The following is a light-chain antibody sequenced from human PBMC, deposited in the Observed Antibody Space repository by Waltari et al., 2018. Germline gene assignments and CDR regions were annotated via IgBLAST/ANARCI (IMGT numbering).Light chain of an antibody. J-gene: IGLJ2*01. V-gene: IGLV2-8*01. CDR1: SRDVGGDRY. Sequence: QSALTQPPSASGSPGESVTISCTGTSRDVGGDRYVSWFQQHPGKAPKLMIYEVKRRPSGVPDRVSGSKSGNTASLTVSELQTEDEADYYCSSYAGNNTVVFGGGTRLTVL. CDR3: SSYAGNNTVV. CDR2: EVK.